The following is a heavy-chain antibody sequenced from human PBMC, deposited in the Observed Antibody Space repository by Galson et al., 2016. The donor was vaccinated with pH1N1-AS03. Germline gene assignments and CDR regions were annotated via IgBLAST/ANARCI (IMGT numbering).Heavy chain of an antibody. D-gene: IGHD6-19*01. CDR3: ARGIGSRIAVGLDF. CDR1: GFPFSSYW. V-gene: IGHV3-74*01. J-gene: IGHJ4*02. Sequence: SLRLSCAASGFPFSSYWTHWVRQAPGKGLVWVSRSNTDGSGTTYADSVKGRFTISRDNAKNTVSLQMNSLRAEDTAVYYCARGIGSRIAVGLDFWGPGTLVTVSS. CDR2: SNTDGSGT.